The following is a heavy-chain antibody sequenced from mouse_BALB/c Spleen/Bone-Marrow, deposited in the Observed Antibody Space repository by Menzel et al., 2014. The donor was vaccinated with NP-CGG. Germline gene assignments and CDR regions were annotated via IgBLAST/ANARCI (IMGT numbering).Heavy chain of an antibody. D-gene: IGHD1-2*01. CDR2: INPASSTI. Sequence: EVKLEESGGGLVQPGGSLKLSCAASGFSFSRYWMTWVRQAPGKGLEWIGEINPASSTINYTPSLKDKFIISRDNAKKTLFLQMSKDRAEDATFYCCAKDYYYGYVDYWGQGTPVTVS. CDR1: GFSFSRYW. J-gene: IGHJ3*01. V-gene: IGHV4-1*02. CDR3: AKDYYYGYVDY.